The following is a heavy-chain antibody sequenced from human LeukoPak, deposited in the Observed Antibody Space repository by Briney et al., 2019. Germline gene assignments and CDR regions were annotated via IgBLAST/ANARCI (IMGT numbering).Heavy chain of an antibody. J-gene: IGHJ4*02. CDR3: ARRPSRVSGYYDY. CDR2: IFYSGTA. Sequence: SEILSLTCTVSGGSIASDNYFWSWIRQHPEKGLEWIGYIFYSGTAYYNPSLKSRVTISVDTSKNQFSLRLSSVTAADTAVYYCARRPSRVSGYYDYWGQGTLVTVSS. CDR1: GGSIASDNYF. D-gene: IGHD3-22*01. V-gene: IGHV4-30-4*08.